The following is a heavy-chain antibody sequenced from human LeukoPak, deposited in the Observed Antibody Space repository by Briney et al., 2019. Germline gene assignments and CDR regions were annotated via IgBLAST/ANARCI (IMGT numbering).Heavy chain of an antibody. Sequence: PGGSLRLSCAASGFTFSNYWMSWVRQAPGKGLEWVSYISSSSSTIYYADSVKGRFTISRDNAKNSLYLQMNSLRAEDTAVYYCASLSGGAGYSYALYYMDVWGKGTTVTVSS. D-gene: IGHD5-18*01. CDR1: GFTFSNYW. V-gene: IGHV3-48*01. J-gene: IGHJ6*03. CDR2: ISSSSSTI. CDR3: ASLSGGAGYSYALYYMDV.